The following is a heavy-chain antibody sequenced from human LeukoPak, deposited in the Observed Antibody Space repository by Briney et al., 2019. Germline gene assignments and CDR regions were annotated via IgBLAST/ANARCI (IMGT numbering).Heavy chain of an antibody. CDR3: ARAGFGSSSIKYYFDY. CDR2: ISSSSSYI. D-gene: IGHD3-10*01. Sequence: GGSLRLSCAASGFTFSSYSMNWVRQAPGKGLEWVSSISSSSSYIYYADSVKGRFTISRDNAKNSLYLQMNSLRAEDTAVYYCARAGFGSSSIKYYFDYWGQGTLVTVSS. V-gene: IGHV3-21*04. J-gene: IGHJ4*02. CDR1: GFTFSSYS.